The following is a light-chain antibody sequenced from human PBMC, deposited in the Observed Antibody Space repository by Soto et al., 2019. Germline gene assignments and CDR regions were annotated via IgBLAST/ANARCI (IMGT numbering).Light chain of an antibody. CDR2: WAS. Sequence: DIMMTQSPDSLAVSLGERATVNCKSSQSVIHSSNKLNYLAWFQQKPGQPPKLLIYWASTRESGVPDRFSDSGSGTDFTLTISSLQPEVVAVYYCQQYFTTPWTFGKGTKV. V-gene: IGKV4-1*01. CDR3: QQYFTTPWT. CDR1: QSVIHSSNKLNY. J-gene: IGKJ1*01.